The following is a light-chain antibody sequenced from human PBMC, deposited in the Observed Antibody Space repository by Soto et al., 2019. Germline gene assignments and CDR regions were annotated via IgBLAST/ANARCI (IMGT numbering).Light chain of an antibody. V-gene: IGKV1-5*01. CDR1: QSVSIW. CDR2: DAS. CDR3: QQYNGYSTWT. J-gene: IGKJ1*01. Sequence: DIHLTQSPSTLSASVGDRVTITYLASQSVSIWLAWYRQKPGKAPEVLVWDASSLQRGVPSRFSGSGSGTEFTLTLRSLQPDVFATYYCQQYNGYSTWTFCQGTKGE.